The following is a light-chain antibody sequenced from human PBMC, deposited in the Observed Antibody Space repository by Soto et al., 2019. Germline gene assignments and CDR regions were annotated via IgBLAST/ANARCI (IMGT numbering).Light chain of an antibody. V-gene: IGLV2-14*01. Sequence: QSALTQPASVSGSPGQSITISCTGTSSDVGGYNYVSWYQQHPGKAPKLMIYGVTNRPSGVSNRFSGSKSGNTASLPISGLQAEDEDDYYCSSYTSSTTLSVVFGGGTKVTVL. CDR3: SSYTSSTTLSVV. J-gene: IGLJ2*01. CDR2: GVT. CDR1: SSDVGGYNY.